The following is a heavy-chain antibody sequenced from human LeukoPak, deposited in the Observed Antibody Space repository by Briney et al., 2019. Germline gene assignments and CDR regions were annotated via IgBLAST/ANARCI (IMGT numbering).Heavy chain of an antibody. Sequence: SETLSLTCTVSGGSISSSSYYWGWIRQPPGKGLEWIGSIYYSGSTYYNPSLKSRVTISVDTSKNQFSLKLSSVTAADTAVYYCAGAEPRGIIWYPYWGQGTLVTVSS. J-gene: IGHJ4*02. D-gene: IGHD6-13*01. V-gene: IGHV4-39*07. CDR1: GGSISSSSYY. CDR3: AGAEPRGIIWYPY. CDR2: IYYSGST.